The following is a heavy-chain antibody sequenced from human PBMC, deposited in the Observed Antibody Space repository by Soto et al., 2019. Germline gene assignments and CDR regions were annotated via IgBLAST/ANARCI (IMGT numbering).Heavy chain of an antibody. Sequence: SLGLSCAACGVAVSNYEVHSVCQSAIKGLDWVAYINGGGDVKYYADSVEGRFTISRDNAKNALFLQMDNLRAEDTAIYYCARLIGDGFWKSYSPYNLFESWGPGALVTVSP. CDR2: INGGGDVK. CDR1: GVAVSNYE. D-gene: IGHD3-3*01. CDR3: ARLIGDGFWKSYSPYNLFES. J-gene: IGHJ5*01. V-gene: IGHV3-48*03.